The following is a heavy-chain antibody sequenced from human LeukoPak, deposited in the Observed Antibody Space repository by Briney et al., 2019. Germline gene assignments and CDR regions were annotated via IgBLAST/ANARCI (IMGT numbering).Heavy chain of an antibody. CDR1: GFTFDDYA. CDR2: ISWNSGSI. Sequence: GRSLRLSCAASGFTFDDYAMHWVRQAPGKGLEWASGISWNSGSIGYADSVKGRFTISRDNAKNSLYLQMNSLRAEDTALYYCAKGRDKYQLLSKNWFDPWGQGTLVTVSS. J-gene: IGHJ5*02. D-gene: IGHD2-2*01. CDR3: AKGRDKYQLLSKNWFDP. V-gene: IGHV3-9*01.